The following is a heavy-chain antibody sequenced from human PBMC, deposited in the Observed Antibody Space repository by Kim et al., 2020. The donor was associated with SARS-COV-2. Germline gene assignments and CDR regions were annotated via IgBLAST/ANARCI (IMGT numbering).Heavy chain of an antibody. CDR2: IYHSGST. V-gene: IGHV4-30-2*01. J-gene: IGHJ5*02. D-gene: IGHD6-13*01. CDR3: ATCSSSWNWFDP. Sequence: SETLSLTCAVSGGSISSGGYSWSWIRQPPGKGLEWIGYIYHSGSTYYNPSLKSRVTISVDRSKNQFSLKLSSVTAADTAVYYCATCSSSWNWFDPWGQGTLVTVSS. CDR1: GGSISSGGYS.